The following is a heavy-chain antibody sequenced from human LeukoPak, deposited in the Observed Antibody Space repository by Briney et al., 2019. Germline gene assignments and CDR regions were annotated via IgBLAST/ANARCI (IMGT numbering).Heavy chain of an antibody. CDR3: AKGGASSSWSPLDY. J-gene: IGHJ4*02. CDR2: ISWDGGST. V-gene: IGHV3-43*01. Sequence: GGSLRLSCAASGFTFDDYTMHWVRQAPGKGLEWVSLISWDGGSTYYADSVKGRFTISRDNSKNSLYLQMNSLRTEDTALYYSAKGGASSSWSPLDYWGQGTLVTVSS. D-gene: IGHD6-13*01. CDR1: GFTFDDYT.